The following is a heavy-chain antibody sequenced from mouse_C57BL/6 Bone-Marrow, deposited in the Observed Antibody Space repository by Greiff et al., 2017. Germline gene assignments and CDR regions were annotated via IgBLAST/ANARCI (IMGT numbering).Heavy chain of an antibody. J-gene: IGHJ3*01. CDR3: ARHPYYYGSSYVWFAY. Sequence: EVMLVESGGDLVKPGGSLKLSCAASGFTFSSYGMSWVRQTPDKRLEWVATISSGGSYTYYPDSVKGRFTISRDNAKNTLYLQMSSLKSEDTAMYYCARHPYYYGSSYVWFAYWGQGTLVTVSA. CDR2: ISSGGSYT. CDR1: GFTFSSYG. D-gene: IGHD1-1*01. V-gene: IGHV5-6*01.